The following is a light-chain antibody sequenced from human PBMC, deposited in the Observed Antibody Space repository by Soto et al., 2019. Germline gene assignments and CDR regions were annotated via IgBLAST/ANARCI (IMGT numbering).Light chain of an antibody. Sequence: ETQTTQSPSRMSSSVGDRVTITCRASQSISSWLAWYQQMPGKAPKLLIYDASSLHSGVPSRFSGSGSGTEFTLTIRSLQPDDFAPYYCQQYNTYSWTFGQGTKVDI. V-gene: IGKV1-5*01. CDR1: QSISSW. J-gene: IGKJ1*01. CDR2: DAS. CDR3: QQYNTYSWT.